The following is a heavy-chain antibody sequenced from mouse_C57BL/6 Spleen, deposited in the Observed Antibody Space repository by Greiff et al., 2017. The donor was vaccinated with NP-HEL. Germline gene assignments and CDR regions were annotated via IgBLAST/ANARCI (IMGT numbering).Heavy chain of an antibody. V-gene: IGHV1-54*01. D-gene: IGHD4-1*01. CDR2: INPGSGGT. J-gene: IGHJ3*01. CDR1: GYAFTNYL. CDR3: ARVGSVTGTFAY. Sequence: QVQLQQSGAELVRPGTSVKVSCKASGYAFTNYLIEWVKQRPGQGLEWIGVINPGSGGTNYNEKFKGKATLTADKSSSTAYMQLSSLTSEDSAVYFCARVGSVTGTFAYWGQGTLVTVSA.